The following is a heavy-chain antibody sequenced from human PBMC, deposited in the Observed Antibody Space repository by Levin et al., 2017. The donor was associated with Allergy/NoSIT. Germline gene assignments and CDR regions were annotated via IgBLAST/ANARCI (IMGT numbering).Heavy chain of an antibody. J-gene: IGHJ4*02. CDR1: GFTFSSYS. Sequence: GESLKISCAASGFTFSSYSMNWVRQAPGKGLEWVSYISSSSSTIYYADSVKGRFTISRDNAKNSLYLQMNSLRAEDTAVYYCARLNRLGYCSGGSCSDDYWGQGTLVTVSS. V-gene: IGHV3-48*01. CDR3: ARLNRLGYCSGGSCSDDY. CDR2: ISSSSSTI. D-gene: IGHD2-15*01.